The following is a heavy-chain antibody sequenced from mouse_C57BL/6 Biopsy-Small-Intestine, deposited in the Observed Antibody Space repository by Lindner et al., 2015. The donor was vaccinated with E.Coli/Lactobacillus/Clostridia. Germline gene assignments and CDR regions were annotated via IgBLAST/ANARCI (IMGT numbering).Heavy chain of an antibody. D-gene: IGHD2-14*01. CDR1: GYSFTGYY. J-gene: IGHJ3*01. Sequence: VQLQESGPELVKPGASVKISCKASGYSFTGYYMNWVKQSPEKSLEWIGESNPSSGGSTYNQKFKAKATLTVDKSSSTVHMQLKSLTSEDSAVYYCARGDYRGAWFDYWGQGTLVTVSA. CDR2: SNPSSGGS. V-gene: IGHV1-42*01. CDR3: ARGDYRGAWFDY.